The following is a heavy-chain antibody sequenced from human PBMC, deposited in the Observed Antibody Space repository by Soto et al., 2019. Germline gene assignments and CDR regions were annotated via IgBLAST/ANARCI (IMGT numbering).Heavy chain of an antibody. D-gene: IGHD2-2*01. CDR3: ARDRLYQLLLTEYYFDY. J-gene: IGHJ4*02. V-gene: IGHV3-7*01. CDR1: GFTFSSYW. CDR2: IKQDGSEK. Sequence: GGSLRLSCAASGFTFSSYWMSWVRQAPGKGLEWVANIKQDGSEKYYVDSVKGRFTISRDNAKNSLYLQMNSLRAEDTAVYYCARDRLYQLLLTEYYFDYWGQGTLVTVSS.